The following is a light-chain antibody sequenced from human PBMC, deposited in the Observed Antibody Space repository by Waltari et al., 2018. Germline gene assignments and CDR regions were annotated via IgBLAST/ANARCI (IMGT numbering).Light chain of an antibody. V-gene: IGKV1-39*01. CDR3: QQSYSTPYT. CDR1: QNINSD. Sequence: DIQMTQSPSSLSASAGDRVTITCRASQNINSDLNWYQQEPGKAPKLLIYAASTLQYGVPSGFSGSGSGTDFTLTISSLRPEDFATYYCQQSYSTPYTFGQGTKLQIK. J-gene: IGKJ2*01. CDR2: AAS.